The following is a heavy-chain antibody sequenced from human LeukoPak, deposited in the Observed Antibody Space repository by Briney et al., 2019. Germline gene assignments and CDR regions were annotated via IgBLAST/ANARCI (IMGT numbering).Heavy chain of an antibody. CDR3: ARSHLWPSGTFDV. D-gene: IGHD5-18*01. J-gene: IGHJ3*01. CDR1: GASLSGYY. Sequence: SETLSLTCAVSGASLSGYYWSWIRQSPGKGLEWIGEINHGGFTNYNPSLKSRVTISVDTSRNQIALRLSSLTAADTAVYFCARSHLWPSGTFDVWGQGTVVAVSS. CDR2: INHGGFT. V-gene: IGHV4-34*01.